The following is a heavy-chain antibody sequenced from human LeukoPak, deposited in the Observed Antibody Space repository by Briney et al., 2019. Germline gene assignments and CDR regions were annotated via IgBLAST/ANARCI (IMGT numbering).Heavy chain of an antibody. J-gene: IGHJ5*02. V-gene: IGHV1-24*01. CDR1: GYTLTELS. CDR2: FDPEDGET. Sequence: ASVKVSCKVSGYTLTELSMHWVRQAPGKGLEWMGGFDPEDGETIYAQKFQGRVTMTEDTSTDTAYMELSSLRSEDTAVYYCATVPYTSSLSVKNNWFDPWGQGALGTVSS. CDR3: ATVPYTSSLSVKNNWFDP. D-gene: IGHD6-13*01.